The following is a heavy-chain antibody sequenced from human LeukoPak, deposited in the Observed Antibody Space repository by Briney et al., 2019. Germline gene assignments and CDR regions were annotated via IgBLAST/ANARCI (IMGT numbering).Heavy chain of an antibody. Sequence: GGSLRLSCADSGFTFSRYWMNWVRQAPGKGLEWVANLKQDGSERNYVDSVKGRFTISRDNAKRSLYLQMNSLRAEDTAVYYCARGGSRSSSSGIPDYWGQGTLVTVSS. D-gene: IGHD6-6*01. J-gene: IGHJ4*02. V-gene: IGHV3-7*01. CDR3: ARGGSRSSSSGIPDY. CDR1: GFTFSRYW. CDR2: LKQDGSER.